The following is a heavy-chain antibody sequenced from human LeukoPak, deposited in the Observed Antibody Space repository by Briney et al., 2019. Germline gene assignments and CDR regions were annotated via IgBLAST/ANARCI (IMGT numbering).Heavy chain of an antibody. CDR1: GGSISSSSYY. J-gene: IGHJ4*02. Sequence: PSETLSLTCTVSGGSISSSSYYWGWIRQPPGKGLEWIGSIYYSGSTYYNPSLKSRVTISVDTSKNQFSLKLSSVTAADTAVYYCARLTEGTLYSGSYSHWGQGTLVTVSS. D-gene: IGHD1-26*01. V-gene: IGHV4-39*01. CDR2: IYYSGST. CDR3: ARLTEGTLYSGSYSH.